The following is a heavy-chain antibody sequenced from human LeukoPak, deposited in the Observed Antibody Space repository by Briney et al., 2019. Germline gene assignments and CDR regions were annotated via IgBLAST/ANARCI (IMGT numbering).Heavy chain of an antibody. CDR1: GFTFSSYG. V-gene: IGHV3-21*06. CDR3: ARSQGTLTSPFDS. CDR2: INGSSSYI. J-gene: IGHJ4*01. D-gene: IGHD2-21*02. Sequence: PGGSLRLSCAASGFTFSSYGMNWVRQTPGKGLEWVSYINGSSSYIYYADSLKGRFTVSRDNTNTSLYLQMNSLRAEDTASYYCARSQGTLTSPFDSWGHGTLVTVSS.